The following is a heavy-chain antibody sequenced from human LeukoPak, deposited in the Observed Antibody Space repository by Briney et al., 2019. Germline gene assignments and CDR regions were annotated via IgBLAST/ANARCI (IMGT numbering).Heavy chain of an antibody. V-gene: IGHV4-39*01. CDR1: GVSISSSSYY. J-gene: IGHJ4*02. D-gene: IGHD3-22*01. CDR2: IYYSGST. CDR3: ARGQYYYDSSGYTAFDY. Sequence: ASETLSLTCTVSGVSISSSSYYWGWIRQPPGKGLEWIGSIYYSGSTYYNPSLKSRVTISVDTSKNQFSLKLSSVTAADTAVYYCARGQYYYDSSGYTAFDYWGQGTLVTVSS.